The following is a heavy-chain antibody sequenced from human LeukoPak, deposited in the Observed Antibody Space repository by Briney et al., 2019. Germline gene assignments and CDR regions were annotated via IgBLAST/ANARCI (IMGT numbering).Heavy chain of an antibody. CDR1: GYTFTGSY. CDR3: ARESGYCSGGRCYFIY. J-gene: IGHJ4*02. V-gene: IGHV1-2*02. Sequence: ASVKVSCKASGYTFTGSYMHWVRQAPGQGLEWMGWINPNSGGTSSAQKFQGRVTMTRDTSVSTAYMELSRLRSDDTALYYCARESGYCSGGRCYFIYWGKGPLVTVSS. CDR2: INPNSGGT. D-gene: IGHD2-15*01.